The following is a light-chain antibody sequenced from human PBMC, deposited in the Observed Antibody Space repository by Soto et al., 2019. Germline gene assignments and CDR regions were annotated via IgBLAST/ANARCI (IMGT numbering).Light chain of an antibody. Sequence: QSVLIHPPSASGTPGQRVTISCSGSTANIEANYVYLYQQFPGTAPKLLIYRNKERPSGVPDRFSGSKSGTSASLAVSGLRSEDEADYFCTSWDDSPSAGVLGGGTTVTVL. CDR2: RNK. J-gene: IGLJ3*02. V-gene: IGLV1-47*01. CDR3: TSWDDSPSAGV. CDR1: TANIEANY.